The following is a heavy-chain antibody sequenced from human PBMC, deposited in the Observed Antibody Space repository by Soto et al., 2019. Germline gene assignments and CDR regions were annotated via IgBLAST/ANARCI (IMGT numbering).Heavy chain of an antibody. Sequence: PGGALRLSFAASGFTFGSYKINWVRQAPGKGLDWISFISDSSNTIYYADSVKGRFIISRDNAKNSLYLHMNSLRDEDTAVYYCARQGGMDVWGQGTTVTV. V-gene: IGHV3-48*02. CDR3: ARQGGMDV. J-gene: IGHJ6*02. CDR1: GFTFGSYK. CDR2: ISDSSNTI.